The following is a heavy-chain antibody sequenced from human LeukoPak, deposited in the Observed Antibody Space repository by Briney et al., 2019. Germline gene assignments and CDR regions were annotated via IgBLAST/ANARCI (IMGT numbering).Heavy chain of an antibody. V-gene: IGHV4-59*01. Sequence: SETLSPTCTVSGGSISSYYWSWIRQPPGKGLEWIGYIYYSGSTNYNPSLKSRVTISVDTSKNQFSLKLSSVTAADTAVYYCARGYYDSSGYYYPHYMDVWGKGTTVTISS. J-gene: IGHJ6*03. CDR1: GGSISSYY. CDR3: ARGYYDSSGYYYPHYMDV. D-gene: IGHD3-22*01. CDR2: IYYSGST.